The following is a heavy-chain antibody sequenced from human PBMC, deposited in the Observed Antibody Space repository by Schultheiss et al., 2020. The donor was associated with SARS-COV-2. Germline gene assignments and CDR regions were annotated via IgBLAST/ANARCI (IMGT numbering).Heavy chain of an antibody. CDR3: ARLDTAMVTQFDY. CDR1: GFTFSSYS. J-gene: IGHJ4*02. Sequence: GESLKISCAASGFTFSSYSMNWVRQAPGKGLEWVSSISSSSSYIYYADSVKGRFTISRDNAKNSLYLQMNSLRAEDTAVYYCARLDTAMVTQFDYWGQGTLVTVSS. D-gene: IGHD5-18*01. V-gene: IGHV3-21*04. CDR2: ISSSSSYI.